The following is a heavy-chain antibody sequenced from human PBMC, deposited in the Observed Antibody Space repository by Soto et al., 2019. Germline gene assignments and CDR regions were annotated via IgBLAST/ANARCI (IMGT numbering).Heavy chain of an antibody. V-gene: IGHV4-59*01. CDR2: IHYSGNT. CDR1: GGSIGSFY. D-gene: IGHD3-10*01. CDR3: ARVDNYLPST. Sequence: SETLSLTCTVSGGSIGSFYWSWIRQPPGRGLEWIANIHYSGNTNYNPSLKSRVSISVDTSRNQVSLEVNSVTAADTAVYYCARVDNYLPSTWGQGTLVTVSS. J-gene: IGHJ5*02.